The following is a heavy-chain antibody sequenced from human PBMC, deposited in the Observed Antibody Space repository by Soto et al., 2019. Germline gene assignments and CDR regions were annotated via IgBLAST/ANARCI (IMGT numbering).Heavy chain of an antibody. J-gene: IGHJ6*02. CDR3: AREKAAMARPNYYGLDV. CDR1: GGSVSSGSYY. CDR2: IYYSGST. D-gene: IGHD5-18*01. Sequence: SETLSLTCTVSGGSVSSGSYYWSWIRQPPGKGLEWIGYIYYSGSTNYSPSLKSRVTISVDTSKNQFSLKLSSVTAADTAVYYCAREKAAMARPNYYGLDVWGQGTTVTVS. V-gene: IGHV4-61*01.